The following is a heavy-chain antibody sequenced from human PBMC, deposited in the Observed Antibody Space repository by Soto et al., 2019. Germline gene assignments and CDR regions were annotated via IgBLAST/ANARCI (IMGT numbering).Heavy chain of an antibody. V-gene: IGHV3-74*03. CDR1: GFTFSSYW. CDR2: IKKDWSTT. Sequence: EVQLVASGGGLIQPGGSLRLSCAASGFTFSSYWMHWVRQAPGKGPVCVSRIKKDWSTTMYADSVTGRVTISRDNAQNTLYLEMNILRVEDTAVYYCVREGMPAWSIRSTPRCVRPGDYWVQGPLVTVSS. CDR3: VREGMPAWSIRSTPRCVRPGDY. D-gene: IGHD2-2*01. J-gene: IGHJ4*02.